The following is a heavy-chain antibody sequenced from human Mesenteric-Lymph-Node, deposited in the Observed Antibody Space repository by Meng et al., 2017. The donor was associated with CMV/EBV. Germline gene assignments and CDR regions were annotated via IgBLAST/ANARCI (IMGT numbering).Heavy chain of an antibody. J-gene: IGHJ4*02. CDR2: INHSGST. Sequence: GPLQQGGRGLVKPSAPLSPPCAVYGGSFSGYYWSWIRQPPGKGLEWIGEINHSGSTNYNPSLKSRVTISVDTSKNQFSLKLSSVTAADTAVYYCARHQRWLKSEGGFNYWGQGTLVTVSS. CDR1: GGSFSGYY. V-gene: IGHV4-34*01. CDR3: ARHQRWLKSEGGFNY. D-gene: IGHD4-23*01.